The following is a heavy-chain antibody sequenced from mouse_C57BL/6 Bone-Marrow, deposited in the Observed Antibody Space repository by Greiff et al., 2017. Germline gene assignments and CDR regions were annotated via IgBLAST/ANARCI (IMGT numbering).Heavy chain of an antibody. D-gene: IGHD1-1*01. V-gene: IGHV14-1*01. CDR3: TTPGFITTVVPFDY. CDR2: IDPEGGDT. Sequence: EVQLQQSGAELVRPGASVKLSCTASGFNIKDYYMHWVKQRPEQGLEWIGRIDPEGGDTEYAAKFQGKATMTADTSSNTAYLQLSSLTSEDTAVYYCTTPGFITTVVPFDYWGQGTPVTVSA. J-gene: IGHJ3*01. CDR1: GFNIKDYY.